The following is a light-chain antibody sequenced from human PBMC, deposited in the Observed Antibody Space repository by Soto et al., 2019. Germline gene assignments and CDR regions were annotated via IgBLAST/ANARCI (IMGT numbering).Light chain of an antibody. Sequence: DIQMTQSPSTLSASVGYRVTITCRASQSLSSWLAWYQQKPGKAPRLLIYDASNRATGIPARFSGSGSEAEFTLTISSLQSEDFAVYYCQQYNNWPPITFGQGTRLEI. CDR2: DAS. CDR1: QSLSSW. J-gene: IGKJ5*01. V-gene: IGKV1-5*01. CDR3: QQYNNWPPIT.